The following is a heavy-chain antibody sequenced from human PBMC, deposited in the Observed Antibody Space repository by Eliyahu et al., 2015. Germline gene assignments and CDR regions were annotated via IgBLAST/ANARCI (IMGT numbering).Heavy chain of an antibody. V-gene: IGHV2-26*01. CDR2: IFSNDEK. J-gene: IGHJ3*02. CDR3: ARSLATFGGESDAFDI. D-gene: IGHD3-16*01. CDR1: GFXLSNXXXG. Sequence: QVTLKESGPVLVKPTETLTLTCTVSGFXLSNXXXGVSXIRQPPGKALEWLAHIFSNDEKSYSTSLKSRLTISKDTSKSQVVLTMTNMDPVDTATYYCARSLATFGGESDAFDIWGQGTMVTVSS.